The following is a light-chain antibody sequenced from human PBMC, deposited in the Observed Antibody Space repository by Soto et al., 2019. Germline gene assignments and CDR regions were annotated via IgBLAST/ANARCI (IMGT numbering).Light chain of an antibody. CDR3: QQADSFPLT. J-gene: IGKJ4*01. CDR2: GAS. CDR1: QDISTL. Sequence: DIQMTQSPSSVSASIGDTVTITCRASQDISTLLAWYQQKPGKAPELLIYGASTLESGVPSRFSGRGSGTDFTLTISSLQPEDFATYFRQQADSFPLTFGGGTKVEMK. V-gene: IGKV1D-12*01.